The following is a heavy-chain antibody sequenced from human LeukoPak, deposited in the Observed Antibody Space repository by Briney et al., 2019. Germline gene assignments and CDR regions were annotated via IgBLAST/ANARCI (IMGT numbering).Heavy chain of an antibody. J-gene: IGHJ4*02. CDR3: ARLPAAAVDSVDY. CDR1: GGSISSYY. Sequence: PSETLSLTCTVSGGSISSYYWSWIRQPPGKGLEWIGYIYHSGSTNYNPSLKSRVTISVDTSKNQFSLKLSSVTAADTAVYYCARLPAAAVDSVDYWGQGTLVTVSS. V-gene: IGHV4-59*12. D-gene: IGHD6-13*01. CDR2: IYHSGST.